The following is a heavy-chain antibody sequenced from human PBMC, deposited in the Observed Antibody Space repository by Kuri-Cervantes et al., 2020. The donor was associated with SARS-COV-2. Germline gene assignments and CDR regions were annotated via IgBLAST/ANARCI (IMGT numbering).Heavy chain of an antibody. D-gene: IGHD1-14*01. CDR1: GGSISSYY. J-gene: IGHJ3*02. CDR2: IYYSGST. CDR3: ARRKLGGAFDI. V-gene: IGHV4-59*12. Sequence: GSLRLSCTVSGGSISSYYWSWIRQPPGKGLEWIGYIYYSGSTNYNPSLKSRVTISVDTSKNQFSLKLSSVTAADTAVYYCARRKLGGAFDIWGQGTMVTV.